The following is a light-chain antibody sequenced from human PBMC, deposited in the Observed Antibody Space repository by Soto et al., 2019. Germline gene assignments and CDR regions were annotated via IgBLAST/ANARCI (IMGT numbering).Light chain of an antibody. Sequence: QSALTQPPSASGTPGQRVTISCSGSSSNIGSNNVNWYQQLPGTSPKLLIYSNNQRPSGVPDRFSGSKSGTSASLAISGLQSEDEADYYCAAWDDSLNGPVFGGGTKVTVL. CDR1: SSNIGSNN. CDR2: SNN. V-gene: IGLV1-44*01. CDR3: AAWDDSLNGPV. J-gene: IGLJ2*01.